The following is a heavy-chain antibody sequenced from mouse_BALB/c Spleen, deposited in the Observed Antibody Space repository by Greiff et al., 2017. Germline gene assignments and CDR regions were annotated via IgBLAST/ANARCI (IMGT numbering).Heavy chain of an antibody. D-gene: IGHD2-3*01. CDR2: ISSGGST. CDR1: GFTFSSYA. J-gene: IGHJ4*01. Sequence: EVQLVESGGGLVKPGGSLKLSCAASGFTFSSYAMSWVRQTPEKRLEWVASISSGGSTYYPDSVKGRFTISRDNARNILYLQMSSLRSEDTAMYYCAREGDGYYAMDYWGQGTSVTVSS. CDR3: AREGDGYYAMDY. V-gene: IGHV5-6-5*01.